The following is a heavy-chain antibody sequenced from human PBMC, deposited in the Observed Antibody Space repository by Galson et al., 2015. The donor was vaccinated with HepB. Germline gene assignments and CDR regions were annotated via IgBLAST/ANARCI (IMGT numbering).Heavy chain of an antibody. CDR3: ARDFARIYYDTSGYTGPLDY. V-gene: IGHV1-18*01. CDR2: ICAVNGNI. D-gene: IGHD3-22*01. CDR1: GYTFPNFG. J-gene: IGHJ4*02. Sequence: SVKVSCKASGYTFPNFGFSWVRQAPGQGLEWIGWICAVNGNIYYAQNIEDRIMFTTDPSTTTAYMELKSLRSDDTAVYYCARDFARIYYDTSGYTGPLDYWGQGTLVTVSS.